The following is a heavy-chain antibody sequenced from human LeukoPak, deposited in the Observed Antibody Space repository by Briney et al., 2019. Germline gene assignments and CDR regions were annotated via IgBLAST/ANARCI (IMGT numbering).Heavy chain of an antibody. CDR1: GGSFSGYY. Sequence: PSETLSLTCAVYGGSFSGYYWSWVRQPPGKGLEWIGEMNHSGSNNYNPSLKSRVTISVDTSKNQFSLKLSSVTAADTAVYYCARLKRDAFDIWGQGTMVTVSS. CDR2: MNHSGSN. V-gene: IGHV4-34*01. CDR3: ARLKRDAFDI. J-gene: IGHJ3*02.